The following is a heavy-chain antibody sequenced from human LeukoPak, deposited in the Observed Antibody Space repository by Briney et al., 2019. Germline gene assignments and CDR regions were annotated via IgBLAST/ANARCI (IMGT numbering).Heavy chain of an antibody. V-gene: IGHV1-2*02. CDR2: IFPNTGGT. J-gene: IGHJ4*02. CDR1: GYSFTDYY. D-gene: IGHD2-2*02. CDR3: ARDFSQYTGY. Sequence: ASVTVFCKASGYSFTDYYIHWVRQAPGQGLEWMGWIFPNTGGTKFAQKFQGRFTMTRDTSISTAYMELSSLRSDDTAIYYCARDFSQYTGYWGQGTLVTVSS.